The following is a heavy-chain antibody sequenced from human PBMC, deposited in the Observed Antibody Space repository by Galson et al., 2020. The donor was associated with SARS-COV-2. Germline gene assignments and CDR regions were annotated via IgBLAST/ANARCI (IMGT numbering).Heavy chain of an antibody. D-gene: IGHD3-9*01. Sequence: ASVKVSCKASGYTFTSYGISWVRQAPGQGLEWMGWISAYNGNTNYAQKLQGRVTMTTDTSTSTAYMELRSLISDDTAVYYCARDRPYYDILTGPIAVDYWGQGTLVTVSS. J-gene: IGHJ4*02. CDR1: GYTFTSYG. CDR3: ARDRPYYDILTGPIAVDY. CDR2: ISAYNGNT. V-gene: IGHV1-18*01.